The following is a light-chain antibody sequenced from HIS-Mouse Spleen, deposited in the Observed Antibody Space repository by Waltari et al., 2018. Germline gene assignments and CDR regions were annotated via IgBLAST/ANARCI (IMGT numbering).Light chain of an antibody. Sequence: SYELTQPPSVSVSPGQTARITCSGDALPKKYAYWYQQKSGQAPVLVIHEDNKRPSGIPERFSGSSSGTMATLTISGAQVEDEADYYCYSTDSSGNHRVFGGGTKLTVL. V-gene: IGLV3-10*01. J-gene: IGLJ2*01. CDR3: YSTDSSGNHRV. CDR2: EDN. CDR1: ALPKKY.